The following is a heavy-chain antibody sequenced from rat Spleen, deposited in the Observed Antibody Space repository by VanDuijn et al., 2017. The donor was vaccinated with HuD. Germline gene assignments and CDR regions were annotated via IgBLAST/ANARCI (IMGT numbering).Heavy chain of an antibody. CDR1: GFSLTSYN. D-gene: IGHD1-1*01. Sequence: QVQLKESGPGLVQPSQTLSLTCTVSGFSLTSYNVHWVRQPTGKGLEWMGIIWTGGCTDYNSALKSRLSISRDTSKSQVFLKMNSLQTEDTAIYFCTSQWRYWGQGTLVTVSS. J-gene: IGHJ3*01. CDR3: TSQWRY. CDR2: IWTGGCT. V-gene: IGHV2-30*01.